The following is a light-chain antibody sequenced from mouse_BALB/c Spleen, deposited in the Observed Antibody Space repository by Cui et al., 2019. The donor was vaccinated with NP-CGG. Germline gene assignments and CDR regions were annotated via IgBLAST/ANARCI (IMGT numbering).Light chain of an antibody. CDR2: GTN. CDR3: ALWYSNHWV. Sequence: QAVVTHESAPTTSPGETVTLTCRSSTGAVTTSNYANWVQEKPDHLFTGLIGGTNNRPPGVPARFSGSLIGDKAALTITGAQTEDEAIYFCALWYSNHWVFGGGTKLTVL. V-gene: IGLV1*01. CDR1: TGAVTTSNY. J-gene: IGLJ1*01.